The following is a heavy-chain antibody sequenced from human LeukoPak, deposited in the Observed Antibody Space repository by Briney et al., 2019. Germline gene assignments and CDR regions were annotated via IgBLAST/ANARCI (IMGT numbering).Heavy chain of an antibody. CDR2: IYYSGST. CDR3: ARDQEPRLVVAASYWFDP. Sequence: SETLSLTCTVSGGSIRSSSYYWGWIRQPPGKGLEWIGSIYYSGSTYYNPSLKSRVTISVDTSKNQFSLKLSSVTAADTAVYYCARDQEPRLVVAASYWFDPWGQGTLVTVSS. V-gene: IGHV4-39*02. D-gene: IGHD2-15*01. CDR1: GGSIRSSSYY. J-gene: IGHJ5*02.